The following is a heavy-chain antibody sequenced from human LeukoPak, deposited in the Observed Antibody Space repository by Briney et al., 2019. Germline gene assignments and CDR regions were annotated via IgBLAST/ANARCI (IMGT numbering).Heavy chain of an antibody. J-gene: IGHJ4*02. D-gene: IGHD6-19*01. CDR2: IIPIFGTA. Sequence: SVKVSCKASGGTFSTYAISWVRQAPGQGLEWMGGIIPIFGTANYAHKFQGRVTITADKSTSTAYMELSNLRSEDTAVYYCARSRGAVAGIGFDYWGQGTLVTVSS. CDR1: GGTFSTYA. CDR3: ARSRGAVAGIGFDY. V-gene: IGHV1-69*06.